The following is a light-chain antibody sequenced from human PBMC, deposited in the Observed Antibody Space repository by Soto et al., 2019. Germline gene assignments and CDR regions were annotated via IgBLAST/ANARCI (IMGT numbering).Light chain of an antibody. J-gene: IGLJ1*01. CDR1: SSIIGAGFD. CDR3: QSYDSSLGGYV. CDR2: DNT. Sequence: QSVLTQPPSVSGAPGQRVTIPCTGSSSIIGAGFDVHWYSQLPGTAPKLLIYDNTNRPSGVPARFSASKSGTSASLAITGLQIADEADYYCQSYDSSLGGYVFGTGTQLTVL. V-gene: IGLV1-40*01.